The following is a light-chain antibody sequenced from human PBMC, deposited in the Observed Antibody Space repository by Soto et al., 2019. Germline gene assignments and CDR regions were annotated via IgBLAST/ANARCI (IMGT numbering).Light chain of an antibody. CDR2: DSD. CDR1: TSNTGNNY. V-gene: IGLV1-51*01. J-gene: IGLJ2*01. Sequence: QSVLTQPPSVSAAPGQKVTISCSGSTSNTGNNYASWYQQLPGKAPRLLIYDSDKRPSGIPDRFSGSKSGTSATLGITGLQTGDEADYYCGSWDSSLSAAVFGGGTKLTVL. CDR3: GSWDSSLSAAV.